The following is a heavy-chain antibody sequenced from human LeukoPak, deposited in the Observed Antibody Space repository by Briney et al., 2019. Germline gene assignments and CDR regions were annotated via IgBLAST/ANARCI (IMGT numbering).Heavy chain of an antibody. CDR3: ANWDGPEDGNQGGSSQADDAFDI. CDR2: IRYDGSNK. Sequence: HPGGPLRLSCATSGFTFSSYGMHWARQAPGKGLEWVAFIRYDGSNKYYADSVKGRFTISRDNSKNTLYLQMNSLRAEDTAVYYCANWDGPEDGNQGGSSQADDAFDIWGQGTMVTVSS. CDR1: GFTFSSYG. D-gene: IGHD6-6*01. V-gene: IGHV3-30*02. J-gene: IGHJ3*02.